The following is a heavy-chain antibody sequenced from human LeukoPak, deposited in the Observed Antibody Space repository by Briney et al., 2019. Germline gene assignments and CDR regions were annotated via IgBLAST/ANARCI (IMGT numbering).Heavy chain of an antibody. D-gene: IGHD3-10*01. CDR2: INPNSGGA. V-gene: IGHV1-2*02. CDR3: ARDLAEIDSYYYGSGSPGGVDY. J-gene: IGHJ4*02. Sequence: ASVKVSCKASGYTFTGYYIHWVRQAPGQGLEWMGWINPNSGGANYAQKFQGRVTMTRDTSFSTAYMELSRLRSDDTAVYYCARDLAEIDSYYYGSGSPGGVDYWGQGTLVTVSS. CDR1: GYTFTGYY.